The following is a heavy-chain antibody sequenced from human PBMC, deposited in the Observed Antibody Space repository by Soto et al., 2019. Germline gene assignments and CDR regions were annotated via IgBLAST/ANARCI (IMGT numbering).Heavy chain of an antibody. V-gene: IGHV3-23*01. CDR3: AKDRSGYGHFDY. Sequence: GGSLRLSCAASGFTFSSYTMSWVRQAPGKGLEWVSAISGSGGSTYYADSVKGRFTISRDNSKNTLYLQMNSLRAEDTAVYYCAKDRSGYGHFDYWVQGTLVTVSS. CDR1: GFTFSSYT. CDR2: ISGSGGST. D-gene: IGHD5-12*01. J-gene: IGHJ4*02.